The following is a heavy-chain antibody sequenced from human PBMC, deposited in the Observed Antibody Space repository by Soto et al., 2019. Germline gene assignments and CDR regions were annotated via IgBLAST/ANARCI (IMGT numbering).Heavy chain of an antibody. CDR3: ASGGRVDTAYFQH. J-gene: IGHJ1*01. CDR1: GVTFSSYS. V-gene: IGHV3-21*01. CDR2: ISSSSSYI. Sequence: EGSLRLSCAASGVTFSSYSMNWVRQAPGKVLEWVSSISSSSSYIYYADSVKGRFTISRDNAKNSLYLQMNSLRAEDTAVYYCASGGRVDTAYFQHWRQGTLVTVSS. D-gene: IGHD3-10*01.